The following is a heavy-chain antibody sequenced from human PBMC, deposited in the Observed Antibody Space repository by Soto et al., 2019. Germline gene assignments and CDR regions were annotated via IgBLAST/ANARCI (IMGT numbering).Heavy chain of an antibody. D-gene: IGHD3-3*01. J-gene: IGHJ6*02. Sequence: ESGGGVVQPGRSLRLSCAASGFTFSSYGMHWVRQAPGKGLEWVAVIWYDGSNKYYADSVKGRFTISRDNSKNTLYLQMNSLRAEDTAVYYCARERSRGFWSGFYGMDVWGQGTTVTVSS. CDR1: GFTFSSYG. CDR3: ARERSRGFWSGFYGMDV. CDR2: IWYDGSNK. V-gene: IGHV3-33*01.